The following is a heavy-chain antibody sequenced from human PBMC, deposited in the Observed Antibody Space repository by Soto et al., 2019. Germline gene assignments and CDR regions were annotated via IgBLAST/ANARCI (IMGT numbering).Heavy chain of an antibody. CDR1: GYTFTNYA. D-gene: IGHD3-3*01. V-gene: IGHV1-3*01. Sequence: ASVKVSCKASGYTFTNYAMHGVLQAPLQRLDWMGWINAGNGNTKYSQKFQGRVTITRDTSASPAYMELSSLRAEYTSVYYCARGPAGITIFGVAPNWCDPWGQGTLGTVSS. J-gene: IGHJ5*02. CDR3: ARGPAGITIFGVAPNWCDP. CDR2: INAGNGNT.